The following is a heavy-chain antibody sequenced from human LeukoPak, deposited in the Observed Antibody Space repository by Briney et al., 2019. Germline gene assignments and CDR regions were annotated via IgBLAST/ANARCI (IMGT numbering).Heavy chain of an antibody. CDR3: ASNDYYDSSGPTQDY. CDR2: IKQDGSEK. D-gene: IGHD3-22*01. Sequence: GGSLRLSCAASGFTFSSYWMSWVRQAPGKGLEWVANIKQDGSEKYYVDSVKGRFTISRDNAKNSLYLQMNSLRAEDTALYYCASNDYYDSSGPTQDYWGQGTLVTVSS. J-gene: IGHJ4*02. CDR1: GFTFSSYW. V-gene: IGHV3-7*03.